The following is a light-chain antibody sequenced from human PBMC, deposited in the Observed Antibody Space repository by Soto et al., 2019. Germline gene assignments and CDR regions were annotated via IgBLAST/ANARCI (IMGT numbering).Light chain of an antibody. Sequence: DIQMTQSPSSLFASVGDRVTITCQATQDINICLNWYHQKPGKAPNLVICDASTVEIGVRSRFSGSGTGTHFTFTNSSLQTEDIRTYYCQQYDILPISFGRGTGLEIK. J-gene: IGKJ5*01. CDR1: QDINIC. CDR2: DAS. V-gene: IGKV1-33*01. CDR3: QQYDILPIS.